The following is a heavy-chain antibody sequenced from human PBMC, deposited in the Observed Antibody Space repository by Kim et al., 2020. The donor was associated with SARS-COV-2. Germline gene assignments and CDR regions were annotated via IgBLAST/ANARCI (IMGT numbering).Heavy chain of an antibody. CDR3: ARYCSSTSCSNGSVGWLPSSYYYYYYGMDV. V-gene: IGHV1-18*04. CDR2: ISAYNGNT. J-gene: IGHJ6*02. Sequence: ASVKVSCKASGYTFTSYGISWVRQAPGQGLEWMGWISAYNGNTNYAQKLQGRVTMTTDTSTSTAYMELRSLRSDDTAVYYCARYCSSTSCSNGSVGWLPSSYYYYYYGMDVWGQGTTVTVSS. D-gene: IGHD2-2*01. CDR1: GYTFTSYG.